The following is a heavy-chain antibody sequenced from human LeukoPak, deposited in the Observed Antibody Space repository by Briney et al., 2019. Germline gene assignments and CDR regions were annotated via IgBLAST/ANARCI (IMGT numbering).Heavy chain of an antibody. CDR1: GGSISSYY. Sequence: PSETLSLTCTVSGGSISSYYWSWIRQPPGKGLEWIGYIYTSGSTNYNPSLKSRVTISVDTSKNQFSLKLSSVTAADTAVYYCARRVYVATEIYYYYYYMDAWGKGTTVTVSS. V-gene: IGHV4-4*09. CDR2: IYTSGST. D-gene: IGHD5-12*01. CDR3: ARRVYVATEIYYYYYYMDA. J-gene: IGHJ6*03.